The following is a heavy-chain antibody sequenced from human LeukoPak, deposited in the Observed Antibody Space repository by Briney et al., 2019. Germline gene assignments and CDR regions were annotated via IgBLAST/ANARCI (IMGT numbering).Heavy chain of an antibody. CDR2: ISSSSSYI. CDR1: GFTFSTYN. Sequence: PGGSLRLSCAASGFTFSTYNMNWVRQAPGKGLEWVSSISSSSSYIYYADSVKGRFTVSRDNAKNSLYLQMHSLRAEDTPVYYCARNKLGISEKYMDVWGKGTTVTISS. V-gene: IGHV3-21*01. D-gene: IGHD7-27*01. J-gene: IGHJ6*03. CDR3: ARNKLGISEKYMDV.